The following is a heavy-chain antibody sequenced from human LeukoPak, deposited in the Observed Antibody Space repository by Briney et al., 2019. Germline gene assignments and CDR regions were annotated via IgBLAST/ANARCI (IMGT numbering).Heavy chain of an antibody. D-gene: IGHD5-12*01. CDR1: GGSISSSSYY. CDR3: ARQVVATTGYYYYYGMDV. J-gene: IGHJ6*02. Sequence: SETLSLTCTVSGGSISSSSYYWGWIRQPPGKGLEWIASIYYSGSTYYNPSLKSRVTISVDTSKNQFSLKLSSVTAADTAVYYCARQVVATTGYYYYYGMDVWGQGTTVTVSS. CDR2: IYYSGST. V-gene: IGHV4-39*01.